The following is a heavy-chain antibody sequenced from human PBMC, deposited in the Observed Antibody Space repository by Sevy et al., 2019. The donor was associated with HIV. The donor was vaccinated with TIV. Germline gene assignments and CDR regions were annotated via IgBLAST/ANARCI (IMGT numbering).Heavy chain of an antibody. CDR1: GGSISNDNYY. J-gene: IGHJ6*03. D-gene: IGHD3-9*01. CDR2: IYTSGST. V-gene: IGHV4-61*02. Sequence: SETLSLTCTVSGGSISNDNYYWSWMRQPAGKGFEWIGRIYTSGSTNFTPSLKTRVTISIDTSKNQFSLKLSSVTAADTAVYFCARDLGSYDILTGKYYYYMDVWGKGTTVTVSS. CDR3: ARDLGSYDILTGKYYYYMDV.